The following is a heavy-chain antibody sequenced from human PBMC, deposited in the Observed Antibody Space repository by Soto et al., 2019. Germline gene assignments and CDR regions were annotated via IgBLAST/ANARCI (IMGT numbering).Heavy chain of an antibody. CDR2: ISGSGGST. Sequence: PGGSLRLSCETSGFTFSSYAMSWVRQAPGKGLEWVSAISGSGGSTYYADSVKGRFTISRDNSKNTLYLQMNSLRAEDTAVYYCAKDHDILTGYRYNWFDPWGQGTLVTVSS. CDR3: AKDHDILTGYRYNWFDP. D-gene: IGHD3-9*01. J-gene: IGHJ5*02. CDR1: GFTFSSYA. V-gene: IGHV3-23*01.